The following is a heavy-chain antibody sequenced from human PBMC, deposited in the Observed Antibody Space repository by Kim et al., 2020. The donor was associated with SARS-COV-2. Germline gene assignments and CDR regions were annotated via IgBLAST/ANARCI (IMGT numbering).Heavy chain of an antibody. CDR2: VSYSGST. D-gene: IGHD3-10*01. J-gene: IGHJ6*02. V-gene: IGHV4-59*11. Sequence: SETLSLTCTVSGDSITSHYWSWIRQPPGKGLEWIGYVSYSGSTNYNPSLNSRVTISVDTSRIHFSLKLTSVTPADTAVYYCARGFAGSYPYYYFYGVDLWGQGTTVAVSS. CDR3: ARGFAGSYPYYYFYGVDL. CDR1: GDSITSHY.